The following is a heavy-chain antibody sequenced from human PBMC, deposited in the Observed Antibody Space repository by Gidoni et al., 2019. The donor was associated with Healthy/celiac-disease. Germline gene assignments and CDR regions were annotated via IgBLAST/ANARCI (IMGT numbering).Heavy chain of an antibody. J-gene: IGHJ4*02. CDR2: IYYSGST. D-gene: IGHD3-16*01. V-gene: IGHV4-59*01. Sequence: QVQLQESGPGLVKPSETLSLTCTVSGGSISSYYWRWIRQPPGKGLEWIGYIYYSGSTNYNPSLKNRDSRSIDTDKNQLALKLRSMSASGTEVYDCARSRMITFGGVVGGGFDYWGQGTLVTVSS. CDR3: ARSRMITFGGVVGGGFDY. CDR1: GGSISSYY.